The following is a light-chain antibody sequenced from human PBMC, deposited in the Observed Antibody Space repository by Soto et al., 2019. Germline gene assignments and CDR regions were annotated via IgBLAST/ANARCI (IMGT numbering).Light chain of an antibody. J-gene: IGKJ1*01. V-gene: IGKV1-39*01. CDR1: QTISTY. CDR3: QQSFSSPWT. Sequence: DIQMTQTPSSLSASVGDRVTITCRASQTISTYLNWYQQKPGEAPKLLIYAASRLQSGVPSRFSGSGSGADFTLTISSLQPEDFAIYSCQQSFSSPWTFGRGTKVDIK. CDR2: AAS.